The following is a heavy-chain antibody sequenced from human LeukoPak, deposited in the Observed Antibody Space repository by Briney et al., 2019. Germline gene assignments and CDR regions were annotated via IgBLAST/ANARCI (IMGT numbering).Heavy chain of an antibody. V-gene: IGHV1-18*01. Sequence: AASVKVSCKASGYTFTSYGISWVRQAPGQGLEWMGWISAYNGNTNYAQKFQGRLTMTTDTSTSTAYMELRSLRSDDTAVYYCARGARLSSSWYSSVWGQGTLITVS. CDR3: ARGARLSSSWYSSV. D-gene: IGHD2-2*01. J-gene: IGHJ4*02. CDR2: ISAYNGNT. CDR1: GYTFTSYG.